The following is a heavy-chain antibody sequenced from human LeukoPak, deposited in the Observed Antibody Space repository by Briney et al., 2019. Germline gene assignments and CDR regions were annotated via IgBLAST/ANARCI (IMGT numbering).Heavy chain of an antibody. CDR2: ISDSGITT. V-gene: IGHV3-23*01. J-gene: IGHJ4*02. CDR3: AKEGGGSYEGFYFDS. Sequence: GGSLRLSCAASGFTFSTYAMSWVRQAPGKGLEWVSGISDSGITTYYADSVKGRFTISRDSSRKTVSLQMNSLRADDTAVYYCAKEGGGSYEGFYFDSWGQGALVTVSS. CDR1: GFTFSTYA. D-gene: IGHD1-26*01.